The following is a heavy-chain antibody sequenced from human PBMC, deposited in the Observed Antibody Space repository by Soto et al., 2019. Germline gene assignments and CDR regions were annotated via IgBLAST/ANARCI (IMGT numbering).Heavy chain of an antibody. D-gene: IGHD6-13*01. CDR1: GESISSSNW. V-gene: IGHV4-4*02. Sequence: ETLSLTYAVSGESISSSNWWSWVRQPPGKGPEWIGEIYHSGSSNYNPSLKSRVTISVDKSKNQFSLKLTSVTAADTAVYYCASRSSSFDYWGQGTLVTVSS. CDR2: IYHSGSS. J-gene: IGHJ4*02. CDR3: ASRSSSFDY.